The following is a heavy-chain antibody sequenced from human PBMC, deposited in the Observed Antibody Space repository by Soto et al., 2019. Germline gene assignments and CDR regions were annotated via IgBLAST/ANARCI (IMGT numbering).Heavy chain of an antibody. CDR3: ARDTRDSSSWYYFDY. V-gene: IGHV1-69*01. D-gene: IGHD6-13*01. CDR2: IIPIFGTA. J-gene: IGHJ4*02. Sequence: QVQLVQSGAEVKKPGSSVKVSCKASGGTFSSYAISWVRQAPGQGLEWMGGIIPIFGTANYAQKFQGRVTITADESTSTAYMELSSLRSEDTVVYYSARDTRDSSSWYYFDYWGQGTLVTVSS. CDR1: GGTFSSYA.